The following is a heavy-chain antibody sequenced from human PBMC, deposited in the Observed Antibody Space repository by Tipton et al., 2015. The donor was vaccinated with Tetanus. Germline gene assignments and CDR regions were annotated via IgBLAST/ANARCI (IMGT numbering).Heavy chain of an antibody. D-gene: IGHD6-19*01. V-gene: IGHV4-34*01. Sequence: TLSLTCAVYGGSFSGYYWSWIRQPPGKGLEWIGEINHSGSTNYNPSLKSRVTISVDTSKNQFSLKLSSVTAADTAVYYCARSQAYSSGWYGIWFDPWGQGTLVTVSS. CDR2: INHSGST. J-gene: IGHJ5*02. CDR3: ARSQAYSSGWYGIWFDP. CDR1: GGSFSGYY.